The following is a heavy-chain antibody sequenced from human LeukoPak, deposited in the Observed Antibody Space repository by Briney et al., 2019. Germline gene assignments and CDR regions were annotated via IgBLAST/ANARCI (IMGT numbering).Heavy chain of an antibody. CDR3: ASGRDGYNPDAFDI. Sequence: ASVKVSRKASGGTFSSYAISWVRQAPGQGLEWMGGIIPIFGTANYAQKFQGRVTITADESTSTAYMELSNLRSEDTAVYYCASGRDGYNPDAFDIWGQGTMVTVSS. V-gene: IGHV1-69*13. J-gene: IGHJ3*02. CDR2: IIPIFGTA. D-gene: IGHD5-24*01. CDR1: GGTFSSYA.